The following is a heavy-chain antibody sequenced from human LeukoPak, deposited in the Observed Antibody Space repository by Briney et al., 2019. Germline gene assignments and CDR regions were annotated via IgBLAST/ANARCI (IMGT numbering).Heavy chain of an antibody. Sequence: PGGSLRLSCAASGFTFSRYGMHWVRQAPGKGLEWVAFIWNDGSKEYYADSVKGRFTISRDNSKNTLSLQMSSLRAEDTAVYYCAKDAHRGSWSSGSLDYWGQGSLVTVSS. CDR2: IWNDGSKE. CDR3: AKDAHRGSWSSGSLDY. J-gene: IGHJ4*02. CDR1: GFTFSRYG. D-gene: IGHD3-10*01. V-gene: IGHV3-30*02.